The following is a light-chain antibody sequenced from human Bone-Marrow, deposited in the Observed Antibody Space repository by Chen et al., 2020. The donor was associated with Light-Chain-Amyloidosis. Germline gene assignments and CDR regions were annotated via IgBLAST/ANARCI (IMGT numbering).Light chain of an antibody. CDR3: QVWDGLLDHVV. CDR2: YDT. J-gene: IGLJ2*01. V-gene: IGLV3-21*04. Sequence: SYVLTQPPSVSVAPGETATLTCGGNKIGIKSVHWYHQKPGQAPVLVVYYDTERPSGIPVRFSVSNTGNTATLTISRVEAENEADYYWQVWDGLLDHVVFGGGTRLTVL. CDR1: KIGIKS.